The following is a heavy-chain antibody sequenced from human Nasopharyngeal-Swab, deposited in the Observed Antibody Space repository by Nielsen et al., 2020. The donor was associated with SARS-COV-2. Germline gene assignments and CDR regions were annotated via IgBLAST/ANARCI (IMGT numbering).Heavy chain of an antibody. V-gene: IGHV1-2*02. CDR1: GYTFTGYY. CDR3: ASRYCTNGVCYVDY. J-gene: IGHJ4*02. CDR2: INPNSGGT. Sequence: ASVKVSCKASGYTFTGYYMHWVRQAPGQGREWMGWINPNSGGTNYAQKFQGRVTMTRDTSISTAYMELSRLRSDDTAVYYCASRYCTNGVCYVDYWGQGTLVTVSS. D-gene: IGHD2-8*01.